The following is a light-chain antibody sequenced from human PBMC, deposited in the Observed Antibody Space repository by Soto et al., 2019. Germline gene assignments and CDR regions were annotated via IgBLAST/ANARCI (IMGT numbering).Light chain of an antibody. V-gene: IGLV2-14*01. CDR2: DVS. Sequence: QSALTQPASVSGSPGQSITISCTGTSSDIGGYNYVSWYQQYPGKAPKLMIYDVSNRPSGVSNRFSGSKSGNTASLTISGLQADDEADYYCSSYTTSSTLGVFGGGTKVTVL. J-gene: IGLJ3*02. CDR1: SSDIGGYNY. CDR3: SSYTTSSTLGV.